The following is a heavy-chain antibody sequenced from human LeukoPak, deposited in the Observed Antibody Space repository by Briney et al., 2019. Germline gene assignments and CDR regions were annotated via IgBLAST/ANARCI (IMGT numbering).Heavy chain of an antibody. Sequence: GGSLRLSCAASGFTFSDYYMSWIRQAPGKGLECVSYISSSGSTIYHADSVKGRFTISRDNAKNSLYLQMNSLRAEDTAVYYCARVAAMTGTVIDLWGQGTLVTVSS. D-gene: IGHD6-19*01. J-gene: IGHJ5*02. CDR1: GFTFSDYY. V-gene: IGHV3-11*04. CDR2: ISSSGSTI. CDR3: ARVAAMTGTVIDL.